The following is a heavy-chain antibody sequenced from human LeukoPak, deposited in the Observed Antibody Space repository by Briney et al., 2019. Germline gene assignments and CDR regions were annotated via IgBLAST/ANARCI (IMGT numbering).Heavy chain of an antibody. V-gene: IGHV4-59*01. Sequence: SSETLSLTCTVSGGSISSYYWSWIRQPPGKGLEWIGYIYYSGSTNYNPSLKSRVTISVDTSKNQFSLKLSSVTAADTAVYYCARLESVTGTSFDYWGQGTLVTVSS. CDR3: ARLESVTGTSFDY. CDR1: GGSISSYY. J-gene: IGHJ4*02. D-gene: IGHD1-7*01. CDR2: IYYSGST.